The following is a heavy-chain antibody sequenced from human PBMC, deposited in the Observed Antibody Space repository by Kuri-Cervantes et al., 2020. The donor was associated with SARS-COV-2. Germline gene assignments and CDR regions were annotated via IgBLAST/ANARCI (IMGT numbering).Heavy chain of an antibody. D-gene: IGHD3-22*01. Sequence: ASVKVSCKASGYTFTGYYMHWVRQAPGQGLEWMGWINPNSGGTNYAQKFQGRVTMTRDTSISTAYMELSRLRSDDTAVYYCATPSYYDSSGSYDAFDIWGQGTMVTRLL. V-gene: IGHV1-2*02. CDR2: INPNSGGT. CDR3: ATPSYYDSSGSYDAFDI. CDR1: GYTFTGYY. J-gene: IGHJ3*02.